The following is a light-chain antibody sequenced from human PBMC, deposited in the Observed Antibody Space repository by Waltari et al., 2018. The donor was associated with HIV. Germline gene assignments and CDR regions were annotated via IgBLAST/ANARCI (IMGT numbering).Light chain of an antibody. J-gene: IGLJ2*01. CDR2: GNN. CDR1: RYNIGENF. Sequence: QSVLTQPPSASGTPGQRVTISCSGGRYNIGENFVYWFQQLPGTAPRLLVFGNNQRPSGVPDRFSGSNGGTSASLVISGLRSEDEGTYYCATWDDDLSGVVFGGGSKLTVL. CDR3: ATWDDDLSGVV. V-gene: IGLV1-47*01.